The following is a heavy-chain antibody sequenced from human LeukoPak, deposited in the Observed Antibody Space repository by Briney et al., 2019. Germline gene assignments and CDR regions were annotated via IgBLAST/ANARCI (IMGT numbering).Heavy chain of an antibody. V-gene: IGHV4-61*01. CDR1: GGSVSSGSYY. CDR2: IYYRGST. CDR3: ARDYGDYGNDY. J-gene: IGHJ4*02. Sequence: SETRSLTCTVAGGSVSSGSYYWSWLRQPPGKGLEWIGYIYYRGSTNYNPSLKSRVTISVDTSKNQFSLKLSSVTAADTAIYYCARDYGDYGNDYWGQGILVTVSS. D-gene: IGHD4-17*01.